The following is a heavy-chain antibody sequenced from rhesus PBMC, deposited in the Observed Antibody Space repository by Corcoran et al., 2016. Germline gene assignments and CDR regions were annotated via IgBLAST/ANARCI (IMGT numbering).Heavy chain of an antibody. J-gene: IGHJ3*01. CDR2: INGNSGST. CDR1: GASIRSYW. V-gene: IGHV4-80*01. CDR3: ARRPYSSWSLGAFDF. Sequence: QVQLQESGPGLVKPSETLSLTCAVSGASIRSYWWSWIRQPPGKGLEWIGEINGNSGSTYYNPSLKSRVTMSKDASKNQFSLKLSSVAAADTAVYYYARRPYSSWSLGAFDFWGQGLRVTVSS. D-gene: IGHD6-13*01.